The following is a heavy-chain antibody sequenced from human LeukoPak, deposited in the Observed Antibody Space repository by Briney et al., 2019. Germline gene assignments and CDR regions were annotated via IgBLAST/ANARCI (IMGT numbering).Heavy chain of an antibody. CDR3: ARCMVLRQSWCNWFDP. CDR2: ISISGVST. D-gene: IGHD2-8*01. CDR1: GFTSSASW. J-gene: IGHJ5*02. Sequence: GGSLRLSCVASGFTSSASWMSWVRQAPGQGLEWVSSISISGVSTYYADSVKGRFTISRDNSENTLHLQMNSLRVEDTAIYFCARCMVLRQSWCNWFDPWGQGTLVTVSS. V-gene: IGHV3-23*01.